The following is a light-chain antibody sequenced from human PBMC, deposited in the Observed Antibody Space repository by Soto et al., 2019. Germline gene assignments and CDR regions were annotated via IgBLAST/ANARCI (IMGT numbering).Light chain of an antibody. J-gene: IGLJ2*01. CDR2: DVS. CDR1: SSDVGGYNY. CDR3: RSYTSSSTYVV. V-gene: IGLV2-14*01. Sequence: QLVLTQPASVSGSPGQSITISCTGTSSDVGGYNYVSWYQQHPGKAPKLMIYDVSNRPSGVSNRFSGSKSGNTASLTISGIQAEDEADYYCRSYTSSSTYVVFGGGTKVTVL.